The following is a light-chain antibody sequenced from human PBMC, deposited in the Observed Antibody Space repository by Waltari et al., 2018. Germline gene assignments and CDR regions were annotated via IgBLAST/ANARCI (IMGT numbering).Light chain of an antibody. CDR2: EDT. V-gene: IGLV6-57*03. CDR1: SGNIASNH. J-gene: IGLJ2*01. CDR3: QSYDLNSRVV. Sequence: FMLTQPHSVSESPGKTVTISCTRSSGNIASNHVQWYQQRPGGAPTPIIYEDTQRPSGVPDRFSGSIDSSSNSASLTISGLITEDEADYYCQSYDLNSRVVFGGRTKLTVL.